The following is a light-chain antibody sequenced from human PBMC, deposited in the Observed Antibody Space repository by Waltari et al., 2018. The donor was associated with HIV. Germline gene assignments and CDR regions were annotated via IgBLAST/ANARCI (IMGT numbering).Light chain of an antibody. CDR1: SSDVGGYNF. Sequence: QSALTQPASVSGSPGQSITISCTGTSSDVGGYNFVSGYKQPPSKAPELMMYEVNNRPSGVSNRFSGSKSGNTASLTISGLQAEDEADYYCISYTGFTTPYVFGTGTKVTVL. V-gene: IGLV2-14*01. J-gene: IGLJ1*01. CDR3: ISYTGFTTPYV. CDR2: EVN.